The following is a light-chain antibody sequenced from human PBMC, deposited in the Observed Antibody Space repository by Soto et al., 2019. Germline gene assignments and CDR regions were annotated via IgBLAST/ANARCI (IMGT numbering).Light chain of an antibody. CDR2: DAS. CDR3: IQHNNYPWT. V-gene: IGKV1-5*01. J-gene: IGKJ1*01. Sequence: DIQMTQSPSTLSASVGDRVTITCRASKNINTWVAWYQQKPGKAPKLLIYDASSLESGVQSRVSGSGSGTEFTLTISSLQTEDFASYYCIQHNNYPWTFGEGTKVDIK. CDR1: KNINTW.